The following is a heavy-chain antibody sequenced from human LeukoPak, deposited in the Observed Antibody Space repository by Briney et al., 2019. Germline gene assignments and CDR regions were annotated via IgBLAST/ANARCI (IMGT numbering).Heavy chain of an antibody. V-gene: IGHV4-39*01. Sequence: SETLSLTCNVSGVSISSMSYYWGWVRRPPGKGLARIGSNYYRGSTDYSRALKSRFTISVDTSKNQFSLKVTSVTAADPGVFFCASRPYPYYYMDVWGKGTTVIASS. CDR1: GVSISSMSYY. CDR2: NYYRGST. CDR3: ASRPYPYYYMDV. J-gene: IGHJ6*03.